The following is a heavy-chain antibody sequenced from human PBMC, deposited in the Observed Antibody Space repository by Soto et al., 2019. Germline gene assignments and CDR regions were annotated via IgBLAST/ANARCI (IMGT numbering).Heavy chain of an antibody. CDR2: IYYSGST. V-gene: IGHV4-31*03. CDR1: GGSISSGGYY. J-gene: IGHJ6*03. D-gene: IGHD3-16*01. Sequence: SETLSLTCTVSGGSISSGGYYWSWIRQHPGKGLEWIGYIYYSGSTYYNPSLKSRVTISVDTSKNQFSLKLGSVTAADTAVYYCARERRGDVQEYYYYYMDVWGKGTTVTVSS. CDR3: ARERRGDVQEYYYYYMDV.